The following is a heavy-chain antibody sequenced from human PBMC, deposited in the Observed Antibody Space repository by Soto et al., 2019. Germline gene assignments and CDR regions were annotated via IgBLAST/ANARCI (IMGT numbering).Heavy chain of an antibody. Sequence: GGSLRLSCAASGFTFSSYAMSWVRQAPGKGLEWVSAISGSGGSTYYADSVKGRFTISRDNSKNTLYLQMNSLRAEDTAVYYCAKDGWEYYYYYYGMDVWGQGTTVTVSS. D-gene: IGHD1-26*01. CDR1: GFTFSSYA. J-gene: IGHJ6*02. CDR3: AKDGWEYYYYYYGMDV. V-gene: IGHV3-23*01. CDR2: ISGSGGST.